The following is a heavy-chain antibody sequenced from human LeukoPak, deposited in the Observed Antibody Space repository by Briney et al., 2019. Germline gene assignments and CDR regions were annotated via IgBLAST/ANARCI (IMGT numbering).Heavy chain of an antibody. CDR1: GYTFTNYY. D-gene: IGHD5-12*01. V-gene: IGHV1-46*01. CDR2: INPSGGST. Sequence: AAVKVSCKASGYTFTNYYMHWVRQAPGQGLEWMGLINPSGGSTNYAQKFQGRGTMTRETSTSTVYMELSSLRSEATAVYYCAREHSGYDSWGQGTLLPVSS. J-gene: IGHJ5*02. CDR3: AREHSGYDS.